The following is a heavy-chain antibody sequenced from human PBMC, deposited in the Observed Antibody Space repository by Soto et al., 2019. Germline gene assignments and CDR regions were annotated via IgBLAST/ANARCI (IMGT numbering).Heavy chain of an antibody. Sequence: EVPLVESGGGLVQPGGSLRLSCAASGFTFSTYDMHWVRQAPGQGLEWVSAIGTQHDAYYPDSVKGRFTTSRENAKISLYRPRNSLRAGDTAVYYGASQASYCHGGGGWFDPWGQGTLVTVSS. D-gene: IGHD3-16*01. CDR1: GFTFSTYD. V-gene: IGHV3-13*01. CDR2: IGTQHDA. CDR3: ASQASYCHGGGGWFDP. J-gene: IGHJ5*02.